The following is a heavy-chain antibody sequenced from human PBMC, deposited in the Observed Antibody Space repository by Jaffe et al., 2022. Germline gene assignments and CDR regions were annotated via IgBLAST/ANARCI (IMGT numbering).Heavy chain of an antibody. V-gene: IGHV3-30*04. Sequence: QVHLVESGGGVVQPGRSLRLSCEASGFIFSSFAMHWVRQAPGKGLEWVASLSYHGSEKFYADSVKGRFTISRDNSKSTVSLQMNSLRVEDTAVYYCAKDPSRLVLYGFLESWGQGTLVAVSS. CDR3: AKDPSRLVLYGFLES. CDR2: LSYHGSEK. CDR1: GFIFSSFA. D-gene: IGHD3-10*01. J-gene: IGHJ4*02.